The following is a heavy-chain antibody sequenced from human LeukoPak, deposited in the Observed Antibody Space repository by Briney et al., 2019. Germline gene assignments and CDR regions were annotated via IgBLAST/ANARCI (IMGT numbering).Heavy chain of an antibody. D-gene: IGHD5-24*01. V-gene: IGHV3-7*04. CDR1: GFPFSSYW. CDR2: IKQDGSKK. CDR3: TRVGYIDEGIDY. Sequence: PGGSLRLLCLASGFPFSSYWMAWVRPAPGKGPEGVANIKQDGSKKAYVDSVKGRFTISRDNAKNSLYLQMKSLRAEDTAIYYCTRVGYIDEGIDYWGQGTLVTVSS. J-gene: IGHJ4*02.